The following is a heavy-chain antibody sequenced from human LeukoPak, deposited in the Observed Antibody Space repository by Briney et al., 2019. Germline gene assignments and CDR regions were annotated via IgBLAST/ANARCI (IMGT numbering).Heavy chain of an antibody. V-gene: IGHV1-69*13. Sequence: ASVKVSCKASGGNFRNYGFHWVRQAPGQGLEWMGGMLPIFGTANYAQKFQGRVTITADESPNTASLDLSSLTSEDTAVYYCATDPNPYSSTSGYFDFWGRGTLVTVSS. CDR2: MLPIFGTA. CDR1: GGNFRNYG. J-gene: IGHJ4*02. CDR3: ATDPNPYSSTSGYFDF. D-gene: IGHD6-13*01.